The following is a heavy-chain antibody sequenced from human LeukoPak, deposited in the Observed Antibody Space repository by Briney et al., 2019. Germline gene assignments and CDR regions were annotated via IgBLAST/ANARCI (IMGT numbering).Heavy chain of an antibody. CDR1: GFTFRSYN. D-gene: IGHD3/OR15-3a*01. Sequence: GGSLCLSCAASGFTFRSYNMNWLRQAPGKGLEWVSSIRTNNYRYGAGSVKGRFTISRDNAKNSLFLQMDSLRAEDTAVYYCARDGHLDFRGQGTLVTVSS. CDR3: ARDGHLDF. V-gene: IGHV3-21*01. CDR2: IRTNNYR. J-gene: IGHJ4*02.